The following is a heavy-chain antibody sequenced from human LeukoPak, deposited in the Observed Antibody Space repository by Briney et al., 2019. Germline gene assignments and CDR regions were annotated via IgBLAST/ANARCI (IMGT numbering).Heavy chain of an antibody. V-gene: IGHV3-74*01. CDR1: GFTFSSYW. Sequence: GGSLRLSCAASGFTFSSYWMHWVRQAPGKGLVWVSHINSDATTTSYADSVKGRFTVSRDNDKNTLSLQMNSLRAEDTAMYYCARVGTAGLDWGQGTLVTVSS. D-gene: IGHD3/OR15-3a*01. J-gene: IGHJ4*02. CDR3: ARVGTAGLD. CDR2: INSDATTT.